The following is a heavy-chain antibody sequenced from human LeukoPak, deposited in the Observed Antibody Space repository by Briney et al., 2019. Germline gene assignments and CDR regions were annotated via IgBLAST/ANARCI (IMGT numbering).Heavy chain of an antibody. J-gene: IGHJ4*02. CDR3: ANPRRDGYREYYFDY. D-gene: IGHD5-24*01. CDR1: GYTFTSYD. V-gene: IGHV1-69*13. Sequence: SVKVSCKASGYTFTSYDINWVRQATGQGLEWMGGIIPIFGTANYAQKFQGRVTITADESTSTAYMELSSLRSEDTAVYYCANPRRDGYREYYFDYWGQGTLVTVSS. CDR2: IIPIFGTA.